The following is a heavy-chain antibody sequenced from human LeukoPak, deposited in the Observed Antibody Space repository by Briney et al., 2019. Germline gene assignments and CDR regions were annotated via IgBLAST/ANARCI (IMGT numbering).Heavy chain of an antibody. Sequence: GESLKISCKGSGYSFTSYWISWVRQMPGKGLEWMGRIDPSDSYTNYSPSFQGHVTIAADKSISTAYLQWSSLKASDTAMYYCARHDKSYGSPFDYWGQGTLVTVSS. D-gene: IGHD5-18*01. CDR2: IDPSDSYT. CDR1: GYSFTSYW. CDR3: ARHDKSYGSPFDY. V-gene: IGHV5-10-1*01. J-gene: IGHJ4*02.